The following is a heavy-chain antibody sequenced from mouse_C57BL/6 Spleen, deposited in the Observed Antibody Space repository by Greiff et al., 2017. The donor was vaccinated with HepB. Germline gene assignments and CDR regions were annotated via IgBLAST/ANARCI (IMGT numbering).Heavy chain of an antibody. CDR3: ARKGSTVVPPLFAY. CDR2: IHPNSGST. CDR1: GYTFTSYW. J-gene: IGHJ3*01. V-gene: IGHV1-64*01. D-gene: IGHD1-1*01. Sequence: QVQLQQPGAELVKPGASVKLSCKASGYTFTSYWMHWVKQRPGQGLEWIGMIHPNSGSTNYNEKFKSKATLTVDKSSSTAYMQLSSLTSEDSAVYFCARKGSTVVPPLFAYWGQGTLVTVSA.